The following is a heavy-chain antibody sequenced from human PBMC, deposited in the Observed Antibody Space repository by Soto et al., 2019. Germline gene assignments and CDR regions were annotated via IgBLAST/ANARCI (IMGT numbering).Heavy chain of an antibody. J-gene: IGHJ6*01. V-gene: IGHV1-69*13. Sequence: VKGSCKASGGTFSGYAISWVRQAPGQGLEWMGGIIPIFGTANYAQKFQGRVTITADESTSTAYMELSSLRSEDTAVYYCAMNTRYSPLNYYYYYVMDVWGQGTTVTGSS. CDR2: IIPIFGTA. CDR3: AMNTRYSPLNYYYYYVMDV. D-gene: IGHD5-18*01. CDR1: GGTFSGYA.